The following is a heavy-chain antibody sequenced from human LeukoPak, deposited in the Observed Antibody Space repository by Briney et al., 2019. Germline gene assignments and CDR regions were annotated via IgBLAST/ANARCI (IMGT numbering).Heavy chain of an antibody. CDR3: ARAEYCSGGSCYYGMDV. CDR2: INHSGST. Sequence: PSETLSLTCAVYGVSFSGYYWSWIRQPPGKGLEWIGEINHSGSTNYNPSLKSRVTISVDTSKNQFSLKLSSVTAADTAVYYCARAEYCSGGSCYYGMDVWGQGTTVTASS. J-gene: IGHJ6*02. V-gene: IGHV4-34*01. CDR1: GVSFSGYY. D-gene: IGHD2-15*01.